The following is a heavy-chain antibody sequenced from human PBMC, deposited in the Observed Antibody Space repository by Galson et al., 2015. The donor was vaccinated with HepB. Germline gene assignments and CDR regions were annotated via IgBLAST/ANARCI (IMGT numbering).Heavy chain of an antibody. J-gene: IGHJ3*02. V-gene: IGHV3-11*06. CDR1: GFTFSDYY. Sequence: SLRLSCAASGFTFSDYYMSWIRQAPGKGLEWVSYISSSSSYTNYADSVKGRFTISRDNAKNSLYLQMNSLRAEDTAVYYWAREEGIWFGESPGAFDIWGQGTMVTVSS. D-gene: IGHD3-10*01. CDR2: ISSSSSYT. CDR3: AREEGIWFGESPGAFDI.